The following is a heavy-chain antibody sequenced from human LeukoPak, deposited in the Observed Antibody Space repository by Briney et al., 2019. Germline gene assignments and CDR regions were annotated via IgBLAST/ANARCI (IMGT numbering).Heavy chain of an antibody. CDR2: INHSGST. J-gene: IGHJ5*02. V-gene: IGHV4-34*01. CDR1: GGSFSGYY. Sequence: SETLSLTCAVYGGSFSGYYWSWIRQPPGKGLEWIGEINHSGSTNYNPSLKSRVTISVDTSKNQFSLKLSSVTAADTAVYYCAREEENWFDPWGQGTLVTVSS. CDR3: AREEENWFDP.